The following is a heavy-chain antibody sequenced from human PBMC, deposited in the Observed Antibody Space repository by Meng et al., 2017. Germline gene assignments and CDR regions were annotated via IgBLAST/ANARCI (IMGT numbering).Heavy chain of an antibody. CDR3: ARALSSGWGFDI. D-gene: IGHD6-19*01. Sequence: GESLKISCVDSRFTFSSFDMNWVRQAPGKGLEWVSYIINGGTTTYYADSVKGRFTISRDNAKKSLYLQMNSLRAEDTAVYYCARALSSGWGFDIWGQGTMVTVSS. CDR1: RFTFSSFD. CDR2: IINGGTTT. J-gene: IGHJ3*02. V-gene: IGHV3-48*03.